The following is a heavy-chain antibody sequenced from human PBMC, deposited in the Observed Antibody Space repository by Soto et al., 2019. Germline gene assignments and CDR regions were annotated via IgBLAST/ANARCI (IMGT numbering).Heavy chain of an antibody. V-gene: IGHV1-69*12. CDR3: AREARHGYSYGSSYYYYGMDV. Sequence: QVQLVQSGAEVKKPGSSVKVSCKASGGTFSSYAISWVRQAPGQGLEWMGGIIPIFGTANYAQKFQGRVTITADESTXXAXMXXSSLRSEDTAVYYCAREARHGYSYGSSYYYYGMDVWGQGTTVTVSS. CDR2: IIPIFGTA. J-gene: IGHJ6*02. D-gene: IGHD5-18*01. CDR1: GGTFSSYA.